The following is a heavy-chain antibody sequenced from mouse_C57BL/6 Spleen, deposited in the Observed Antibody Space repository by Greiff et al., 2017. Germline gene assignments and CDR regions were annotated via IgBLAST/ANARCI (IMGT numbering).Heavy chain of an antibody. D-gene: IGHD4-1*01. CDR3: ARGRANWGYFDY. CDR1: GYTFTSYW. Sequence: VQLQQPGAELVMPGASVKLSCKASGYTFTSYWMHWVKQRPGQGLEWIGEIDPSDSYTNYNQKFKGKSTLTVDKSSSTAYMQLSSLTSEDSAVYYCARGRANWGYFDYWGQGTTLTVSS. CDR2: IDPSDSYT. V-gene: IGHV1-69*01. J-gene: IGHJ2*01.